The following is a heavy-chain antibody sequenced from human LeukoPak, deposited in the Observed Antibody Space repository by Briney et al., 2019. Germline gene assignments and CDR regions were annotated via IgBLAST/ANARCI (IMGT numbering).Heavy chain of an antibody. CDR1: GGSFSGYY. V-gene: IGHV4-34*01. J-gene: IGHJ4*02. Sequence: PSETLSLTCAVYGGSFSGYYWSWIRQPPGKGLEWIGEINHSGSTNYNPSLKSRVNISVDKSKNQFSLRLSSVTAADTAVYYCANRRFYDSTGYFSYWGQGTLVTVSS. CDR3: ANRRFYDSTGYFSY. CDR2: INHSGST. D-gene: IGHD3-22*01.